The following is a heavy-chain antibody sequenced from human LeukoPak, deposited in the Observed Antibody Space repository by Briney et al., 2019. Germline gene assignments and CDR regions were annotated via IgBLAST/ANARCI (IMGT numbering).Heavy chain of an antibody. D-gene: IGHD3-10*01. CDR1: GFSFSDHY. V-gene: IGHV3-72*01. Sequence: GSLRLSCAAPGFSFSDHYMDWVRQAPGKGLEWVGRTRNKANSYTTEYAASVKGRFTISRDDSKNSLYLQMNSLKTEDTAVYYCARAPFYGSGSFPDYWGQGTLVTVSS. CDR2: TRNKANSYTT. CDR3: ARAPFYGSGSFPDY. J-gene: IGHJ4*02.